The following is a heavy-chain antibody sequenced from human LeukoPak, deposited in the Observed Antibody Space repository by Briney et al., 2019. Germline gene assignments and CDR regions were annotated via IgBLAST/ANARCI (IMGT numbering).Heavy chain of an antibody. CDR3: ARGHQKTYTHYYYYGMDV. CDR1: GYTFTSYG. J-gene: IGHJ6*02. V-gene: IGHV1-18*01. Sequence: ASVKVSCKASGYTFTSYGISWVRQAPGQGLEWMGWISAYNGNTNYAQKLQGRVTMTTDTSTSTAYMELRSLRSDDTAVYYCARGHQKTYTHYYYYGMDVWGQGTTVTVSS. CDR2: ISAYNGNT. D-gene: IGHD3-16*01.